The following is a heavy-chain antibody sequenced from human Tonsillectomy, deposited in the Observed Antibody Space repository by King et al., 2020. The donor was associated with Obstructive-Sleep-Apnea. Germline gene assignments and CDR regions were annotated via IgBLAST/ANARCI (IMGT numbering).Heavy chain of an antibody. D-gene: IGHD4-11*01. CDR2: IDPSDSYT. Sequence: VQLVESGAEVKKPGESLRISCTGSGYSFTSYWISWVRQMPGKGLEWMGRIDPSDSYTNYSPSFQGHVTISADKSISTAYLQWSSLKASDTAMYYCARHGMTTVIETLDAFDIWGQGTMVTVSS. CDR3: ARHGMTTVIETLDAFDI. CDR1: GYSFTSYW. J-gene: IGHJ3*02. V-gene: IGHV5-10-1*01.